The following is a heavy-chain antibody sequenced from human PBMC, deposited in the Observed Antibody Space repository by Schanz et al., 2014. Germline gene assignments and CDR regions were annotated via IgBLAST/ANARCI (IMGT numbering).Heavy chain of an antibody. V-gene: IGHV3-33*01. Sequence: QAQLMESGGGVVQPGTSLILSCSVSGFSLNTYGIHWFRQPAGKGLEWVAVIWYDENNKYYADSVKGRFTMSRDNSKNTLYLQMNSLRVEDTAVYYCARLPVGYGSGIWDVWGQGTSVTVSS. CDR2: IWYDENNK. D-gene: IGHD3-10*01. CDR1: GFSLNTYG. CDR3: ARLPVGYGSGIWDV. J-gene: IGHJ6*02.